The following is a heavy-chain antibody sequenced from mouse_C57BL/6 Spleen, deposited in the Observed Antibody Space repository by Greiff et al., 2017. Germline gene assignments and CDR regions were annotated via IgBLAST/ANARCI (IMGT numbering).Heavy chain of an antibody. J-gene: IGHJ4*01. Sequence: EVMLVESGGGLVKPGGSLKLSCAASGFTFSDYGMHWVRQAPEKGLEWVAYISSGSSTIYYADTVKGRFTISRDNAKNTLFLQMTSLNSEETAMYYCARKEYNYYYYAMGYQGQGTSVTDSS. CDR1: GFTFSDYG. D-gene: IGHD1-3*01. CDR3: ARKEYNYYYYAMGY. V-gene: IGHV5-17*01. CDR2: ISSGSSTI.